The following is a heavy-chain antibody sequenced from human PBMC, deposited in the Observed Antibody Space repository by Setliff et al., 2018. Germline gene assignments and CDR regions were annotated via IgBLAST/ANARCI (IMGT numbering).Heavy chain of an antibody. D-gene: IGHD2-8*02. Sequence: ASVKVSCKASGYTFTGYYMHWVRQAPGQGLEWMGWINPNSGGTNYAQKFQGWVTMTRDTSISTAYMELRRLRSDDTAVYYCARVTGGYFRPDFDYWGQGTLVTVSS. V-gene: IGHV1-2*04. J-gene: IGHJ4*02. CDR1: GYTFTGYY. CDR2: INPNSGGT. CDR3: ARVTGGYFRPDFDY.